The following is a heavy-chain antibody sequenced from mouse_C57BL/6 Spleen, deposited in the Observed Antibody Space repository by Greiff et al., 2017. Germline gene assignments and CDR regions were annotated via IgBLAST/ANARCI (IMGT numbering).Heavy chain of an antibody. CDR3: ARRGMVTYYFDY. J-gene: IGHJ2*01. D-gene: IGHD2-2*01. V-gene: IGHV3-6*01. Sequence: VQLKESGPGLVKPSQSLSLTCSVTGYSITSGYYWNWIRQFPGNKLEWMGYISYDGSNNYNPSLKNRISITRDTSKNQFFLKLNSVTTEDTATYYCARRGMVTYYFDYWGQGTTLTVSS. CDR2: ISYDGSN. CDR1: GYSITSGYY.